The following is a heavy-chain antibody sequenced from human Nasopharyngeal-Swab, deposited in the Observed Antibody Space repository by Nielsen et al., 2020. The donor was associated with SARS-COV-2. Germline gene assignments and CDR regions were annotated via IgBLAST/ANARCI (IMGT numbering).Heavy chain of an antibody. D-gene: IGHD3-3*01. CDR1: GFTFSNYG. CDR2: IWYDASKK. Sequence: GGPLRLSCAASGFTFSNYGMHWVRQAPDKGLEWVAVIWYDASKKYYADSVKGRFTISRDNSKNTLYLQMNSLRVEDTAVYYCAKGYDLWGGLDYWGQGTLVTVSS. J-gene: IGHJ4*02. V-gene: IGHV3-33*06. CDR3: AKGYDLWGGLDY.